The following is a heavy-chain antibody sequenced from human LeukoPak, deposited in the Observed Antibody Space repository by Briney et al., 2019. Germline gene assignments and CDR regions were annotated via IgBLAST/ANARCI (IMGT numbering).Heavy chain of an antibody. J-gene: IGHJ6*02. V-gene: IGHV3-43*02. D-gene: IGHD1-1*01. CDR2: IKADGSGT. CDR1: GFNIGPYA. Sequence: GGSLRLSCEASGFNIGPYAMYWVRQGPGSGLEWVSVIKADGSGTFYSDSERGRFTTSRDNSKNSLYLQMSSLTSVDTALYYCATWAFYHNLDVWGQGTTVAVSS. CDR3: ATWAFYHNLDV.